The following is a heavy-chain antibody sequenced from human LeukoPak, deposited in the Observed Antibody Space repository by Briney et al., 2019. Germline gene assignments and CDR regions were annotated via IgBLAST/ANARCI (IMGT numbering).Heavy chain of an antibody. Sequence: ASVKVSCKASGYTFTAYYMHWVRQAPGQGLEWMGWINPNSGDTKIAQKFQGRVTMTRDTSISTAYMELSSLRSDDTAVYYCARYIGGSGWCWGQGALVTVSS. V-gene: IGHV1-2*02. D-gene: IGHD3-16*01. CDR1: GYTFTAYY. CDR2: INPNSGDT. J-gene: IGHJ4*02. CDR3: ARYIGGSGWC.